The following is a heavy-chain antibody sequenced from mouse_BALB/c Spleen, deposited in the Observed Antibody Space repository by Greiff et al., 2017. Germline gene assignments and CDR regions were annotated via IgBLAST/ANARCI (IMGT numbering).Heavy chain of an antibody. V-gene: IGHV14-1*02. D-gene: IGHD3-1*01. J-gene: IGHJ2*01. CDR2: IDPENGNT. CDR1: GFNIKDYY. Sequence: EVQLQQSGAELVRPGALVKLSCKASGFNIKDYYMHWVKQRPEQGLEWIGWIDPENGNTIYDPKFQGKASITADTSSNTAYLQLSSLTSEDTAVYYCARRGLTHYFDYWGQGTTLTVSS. CDR3: ARRGLTHYFDY.